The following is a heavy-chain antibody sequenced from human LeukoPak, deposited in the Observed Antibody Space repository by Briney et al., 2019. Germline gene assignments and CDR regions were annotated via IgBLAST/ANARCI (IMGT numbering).Heavy chain of an antibody. V-gene: IGHV4-39*01. D-gene: IGHD6-13*01. CDR1: GGSISSSSYY. Sequence: SETLSLTCTVSGGSISSSSYYWGWIRQPPGKGLEWIGSIYYSGSTYYNPSLKSRVTISVDTSKNQFSLKLSSVTAADTAVYYCAEHSSSSPGDFQHWGQGTLVTVSS. CDR3: AEHSSSSPGDFQH. CDR2: IYYSGST. J-gene: IGHJ1*01.